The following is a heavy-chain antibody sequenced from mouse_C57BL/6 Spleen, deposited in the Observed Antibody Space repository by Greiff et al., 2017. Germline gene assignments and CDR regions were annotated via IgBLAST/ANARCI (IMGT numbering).Heavy chain of an antibody. CDR3: AGGYRGRGY. V-gene: IGHV1-52*01. Sequence: VQLQQPGAELVRPGSSVKLSCKASGYTFTSYWMHWVKQRPIQGLEWIGNIDPSDSDTHYNQKFKDKATLTVDKSSSTAYMQLRSLTSEDSAVYYCAGGYRGRGYWGQGTTLTVSS. CDR1: GYTFTSYW. CDR2: IDPSDSDT. D-gene: IGHD1-1*01. J-gene: IGHJ2*01.